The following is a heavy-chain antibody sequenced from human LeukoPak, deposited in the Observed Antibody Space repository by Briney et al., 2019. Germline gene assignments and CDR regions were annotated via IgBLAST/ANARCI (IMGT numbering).Heavy chain of an antibody. CDR1: GYSFTRYW. Sequence: GESLKISCKGSGYSFTRYWIGWLRQMPGKGLEWMGIIFPGDSDTKYSPSFEGQVTISADNSISTTYLQWNSLKASDTAMYYCARDYSGSRSSFDYWGQGAVVTVSS. D-gene: IGHD1-26*01. J-gene: IGHJ4*02. CDR3: ARDYSGSRSSFDY. CDR2: IFPGDSDT. V-gene: IGHV5-51*01.